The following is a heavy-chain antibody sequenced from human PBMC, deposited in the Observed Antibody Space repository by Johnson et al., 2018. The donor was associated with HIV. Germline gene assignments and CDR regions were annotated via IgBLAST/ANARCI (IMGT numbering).Heavy chain of an antibody. J-gene: IGHJ3*01. CDR2: IYSGGST. D-gene: IGHD5-24*01. Sequence: VQLVESGGGLIQPGGSLRLSCAASGFTVSSKYMSWVRQAPGKGLEWVSIIYSGGSTYYADSVQGRFTISRDNSKNTLYLQMNSLRAEDTAVYFCARGCRDGYTCDAFDVWGQGTRVTVSS. CDR1: GFTVSSKY. CDR3: ARGCRDGYTCDAFDV. V-gene: IGHV3-53*01.